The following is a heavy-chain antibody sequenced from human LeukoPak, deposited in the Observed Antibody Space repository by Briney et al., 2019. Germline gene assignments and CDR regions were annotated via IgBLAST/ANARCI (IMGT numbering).Heavy chain of an antibody. Sequence: ASVKVSCKASGYTFTSYGISWVRRAPGQGLEWMGWIGAYNGNTNYAQKLQGRVTMTTDTSTSTAYMELRSLRSDDTAVYYCARGLPNDISNWFDPWGQGTLVTVSS. J-gene: IGHJ5*02. CDR2: IGAYNGNT. CDR1: GYTFTSYG. CDR3: ARGLPNDISNWFDP. D-gene: IGHD3-9*01. V-gene: IGHV1-18*01.